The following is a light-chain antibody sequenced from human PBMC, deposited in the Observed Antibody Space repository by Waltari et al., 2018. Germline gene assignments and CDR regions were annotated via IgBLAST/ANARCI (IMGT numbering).Light chain of an antibody. CDR1: NLERKS. J-gene: IGLJ3*02. CDR3: QVWDSDSDHPV. Sequence: SYVLTQPPSVSVAPGNTATIACGGNNLERKSVHWYQQKPGQTPVAVIYYDTERPSGMSERVPGSNSGNTATLTISRVEAGDEADYYCQVWDSDSDHPVFGGGTKLTVL. CDR2: YDT. V-gene: IGLV3-21*04.